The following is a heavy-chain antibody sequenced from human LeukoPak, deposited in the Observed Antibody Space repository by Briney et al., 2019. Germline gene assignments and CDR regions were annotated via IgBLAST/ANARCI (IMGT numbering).Heavy chain of an antibody. CDR1: GFTFSSYA. CDR2: LSGSGGST. V-gene: IGHV3-23*01. J-gene: IGHJ4*02. Sequence: PGGSLRLSCVFSGFTFSSYAMSWVRQAPGKGLEWVSSLSGSGGSTYYADSVKGRFTISRDNSKNTLYLQMNSLRAEDTAVYYCAKLLVVGYLFWGQGTLVTVSS. D-gene: IGHD2-15*01. CDR3: AKLLVVGYLF.